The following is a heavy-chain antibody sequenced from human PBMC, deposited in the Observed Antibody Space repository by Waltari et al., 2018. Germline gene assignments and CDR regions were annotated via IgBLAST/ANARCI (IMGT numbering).Heavy chain of an antibody. CDR2: INSDGSAT. Sequence: EVQLVESGGGLVQPGGSLRLSXAASGXIFSTXWMHWVRQAPGKGRVWVSRINSDGSATLXADSVKGRXTSSXDNXKNTXXLXMNSLRAXXXAVYXCATEGWSSGXYGSFHHXGQGTLVTVXS. V-gene: IGHV3-74*03. J-gene: IGHJ1*01. CDR3: ATEGWSSGXYGSFHH. D-gene: IGHD6-19*01. CDR1: GXIFSTXW.